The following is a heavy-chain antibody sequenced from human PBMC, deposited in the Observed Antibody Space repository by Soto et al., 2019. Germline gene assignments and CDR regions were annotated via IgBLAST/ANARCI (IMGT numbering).Heavy chain of an antibody. D-gene: IGHD4-4*01. J-gene: IGHJ4*02. V-gene: IGHV3-23*01. Sequence: GGSLRLSCAASGFTFSSYAMSWVRQAPGKGLEWVSAISGSGGSTYYADSVKGRFTISRDNSKNTLYLQMNSLRAEDTAVYYCAKGGSRANYSPLAYWGQGTLVTVSS. CDR3: AKGGSRANYSPLAY. CDR2: ISGSGGST. CDR1: GFTFSSYA.